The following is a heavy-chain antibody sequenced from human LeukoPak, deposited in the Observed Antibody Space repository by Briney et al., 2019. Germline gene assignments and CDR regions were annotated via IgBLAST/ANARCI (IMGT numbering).Heavy chain of an antibody. CDR2: ISYDGSNK. V-gene: IGHV3-30*03. J-gene: IGHJ3*02. CDR3: ARVGYAFDI. CDR1: GFTFSSYG. Sequence: SCAASGFTFSSYGMHWVRQAPGKGLEWVAVISYDGSNKYYADSVKGRFTISRDNSKNTLYLQMNSLRAEDTAVYYCARVGYAFDIWGQGTMVTVSS.